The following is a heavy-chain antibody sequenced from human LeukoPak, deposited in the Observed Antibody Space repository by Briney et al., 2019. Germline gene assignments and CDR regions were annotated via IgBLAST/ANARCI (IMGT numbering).Heavy chain of an antibody. J-gene: IGHJ4*02. CDR2: LSHDGSNK. CDR1: GFTFSSYG. V-gene: IGHV3-30*18. D-gene: IGHD1-26*01. Sequence: GRSLRLSCAASGFTFSSYGMHWVRQAPGKGLEWVAVLSHDGSNKYYADSVKGRITISRDNSKNMLYLQMNSLRAEDTAVYYCAKDFGWWELSYYFDYWGQGTLVTVSS. CDR3: AKDFGWWELSYYFDY.